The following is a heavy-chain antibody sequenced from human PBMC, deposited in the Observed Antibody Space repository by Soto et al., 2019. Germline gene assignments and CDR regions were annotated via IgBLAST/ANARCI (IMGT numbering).Heavy chain of an antibody. CDR3: ARNYGDYFNY. V-gene: IGHV4-39*01. J-gene: IGHJ4*02. Sequence: SETLSLTGTVSGGSISSSSYYWGWIRQPPGKGLEWIGKIYYSGSTYYNPSLKSRVTISVDTSKNQFSLRLTSVTAADTAVYYCARNYGDYFNYWGQGALVTVSS. CDR1: GGSISSSSYY. D-gene: IGHD4-17*01. CDR2: IYYSGST.